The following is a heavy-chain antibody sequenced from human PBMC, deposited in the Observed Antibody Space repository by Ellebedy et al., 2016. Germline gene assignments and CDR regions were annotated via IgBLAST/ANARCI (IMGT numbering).Heavy chain of an antibody. V-gene: IGHV3-30-3*01. D-gene: IGHD4-17*01. CDR1: GFTFSSYA. CDR3: ARGPFYGDLPYYYYGMDV. Sequence: GGSLRLXXAASGFTFSSYAMHWVRQAPGKGLEWVAVISYDGSNKYYADSVKGRFTISRDNSKNTLYLQMNSLRAEDTAVYYCARGPFYGDLPYYYYGMDVWGQGTTVTVSS. CDR2: ISYDGSNK. J-gene: IGHJ6*02.